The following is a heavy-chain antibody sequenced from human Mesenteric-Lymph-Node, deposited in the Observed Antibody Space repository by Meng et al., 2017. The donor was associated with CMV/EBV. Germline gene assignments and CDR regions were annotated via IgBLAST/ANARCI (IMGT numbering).Heavy chain of an antibody. J-gene: IGHJ4*02. CDR1: GFSFSIYG. Sequence: GSLRLSCAASGFSFSIYGMHWVRQAPGKGLDWVAFITYDGSPQYYADSLKGRFTISRDNSKNTLYLQMNSLRAEDTALYYCARNYISGSIDYWGQGTLVTVSS. D-gene: IGHD3-10*01. CDR2: ITYDGSPQ. V-gene: IGHV3-30*03. CDR3: ARNYISGSIDY.